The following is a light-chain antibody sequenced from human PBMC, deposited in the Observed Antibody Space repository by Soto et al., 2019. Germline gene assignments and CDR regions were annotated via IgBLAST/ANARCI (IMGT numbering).Light chain of an antibody. CDR3: LLYYGGARV. J-gene: IGLJ1*01. CDR2: STS. Sequence: QTVVTQEPSLTVSXXXTVXXXXXXXXXAVTSGYYPNWFQQKPGQAPRALIYSTSNKHSWTPARFSGSLLGGKAALTLSGVQPEDEAEYYCLLYYGGARVFGTGTKLTVL. V-gene: IGLV7-43*01. CDR1: XXAVTSGYY.